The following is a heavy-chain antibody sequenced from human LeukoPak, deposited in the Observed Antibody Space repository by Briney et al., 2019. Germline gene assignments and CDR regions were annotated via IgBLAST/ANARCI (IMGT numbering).Heavy chain of an antibody. Sequence: VASVKVSCKASGYTFTGYYMHWVRQAPGQGLEWMGWINPNSGGTNYAQKFQGRVTMTRDTSLSTAYMELSRLRSDDTAVYYCARGRSQLGYCSSTSCYRRGAFDIWGQGTMVTVSS. CDR1: GYTFTGYY. V-gene: IGHV1-2*02. D-gene: IGHD2-2*01. J-gene: IGHJ3*02. CDR3: ARGRSQLGYCSSTSCYRRGAFDI. CDR2: INPNSGGT.